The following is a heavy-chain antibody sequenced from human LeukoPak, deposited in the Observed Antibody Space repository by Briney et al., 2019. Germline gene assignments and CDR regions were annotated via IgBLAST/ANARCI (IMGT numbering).Heavy chain of an antibody. Sequence: ASVKVSCKASGYTFTSYGISWVRQAPGQGLEWMGGIIPIFGTANYAQKFQGRVTITADESTSTAYMELSSLRSEDTAVYYCARDLSYYGSGSYSGTDYWGQGTLVTVSS. CDR2: IIPIFGTA. CDR3: ARDLSYYGSGSYSGTDY. V-gene: IGHV1-69*13. J-gene: IGHJ4*02. CDR1: GYTFTSYG. D-gene: IGHD3-10*01.